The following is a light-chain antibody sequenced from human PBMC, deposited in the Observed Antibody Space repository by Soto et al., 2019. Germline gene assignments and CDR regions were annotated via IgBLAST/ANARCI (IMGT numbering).Light chain of an antibody. CDR2: DAS. CDR1: QSVSSSY. CDR3: QNCDFSST. J-gene: IGKJ2*01. V-gene: IGKV3-20*01. Sequence: EIVLTQSPGTLSLSPGERATLSCRASQSVSSSYLAWYQQKPGQPPRLLIYDASTRATGIPDRFSGSGAGTDFTLTISRLEPEDFAVYYCQNCDFSSTFGRGNQLEIK.